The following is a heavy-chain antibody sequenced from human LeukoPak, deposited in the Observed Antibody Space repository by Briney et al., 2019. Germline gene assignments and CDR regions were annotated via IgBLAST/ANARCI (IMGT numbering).Heavy chain of an antibody. CDR2: ISAYNGNT. Sequence: ASVKVSCKASGYTFTSYGISWVRQAPGQGLEWMGWISAYNGNTNYAQKLQGRVTITTDESTSTAYMELSSLRSEDTAVYYCARGLQYSSSSRWFDPWGQGTLVTVSS. J-gene: IGHJ5*02. CDR1: GYTFTSYG. V-gene: IGHV1-18*01. CDR3: ARGLQYSSSSRWFDP. D-gene: IGHD6-6*01.